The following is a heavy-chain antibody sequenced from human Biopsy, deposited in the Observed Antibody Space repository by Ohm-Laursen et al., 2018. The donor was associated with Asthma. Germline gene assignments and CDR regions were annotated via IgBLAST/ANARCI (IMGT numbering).Heavy chain of an antibody. D-gene: IGHD4-23*01. CDR3: ARAYGGSFFSGSFDI. CDR1: GFTVSTNG. CDR2: IYSGGGT. V-gene: IGHV3-53*01. J-gene: IGHJ3*02. Sequence: SLRLSCAASGFTVSTNGMSWVRQPPGKGLEWVSVIYSGGGTYYEDSVQGRVTISRDNSKNTPSLQMNSLRAEDTAVYYCARAYGGSFFSGSFDIWGQGTMVTVSS.